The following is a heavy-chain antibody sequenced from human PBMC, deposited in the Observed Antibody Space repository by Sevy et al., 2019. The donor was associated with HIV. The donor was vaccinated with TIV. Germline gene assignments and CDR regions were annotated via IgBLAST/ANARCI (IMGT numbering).Heavy chain of an antibody. J-gene: IGHJ4*02. V-gene: IGHV3-15*01. CDR2: IKSKTDGGKT. Sequence: WGSLRLSFAASGFTFSNAWMSWVRQAPGKGLEWVGRIKSKTDGGKTDYAAPVKGRFTIPRDDSKNTLYLQMNSLKTEDTAVYYCTTVATVVTPDYWGQGTLVTVSS. CDR3: TTVATVVTPDY. D-gene: IGHD4-17*01. CDR1: GFTFSNAW.